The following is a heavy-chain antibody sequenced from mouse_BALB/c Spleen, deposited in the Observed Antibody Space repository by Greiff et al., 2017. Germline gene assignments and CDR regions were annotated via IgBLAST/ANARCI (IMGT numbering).Heavy chain of an antibody. CDR1: GFSLTSYG. J-gene: IGHJ4*01. CDR3: ARNRKYGNFYYAMDY. V-gene: IGHV2-2*02. CDR2: IWSGGST. Sequence: VQLVESGPGLVQPSQSLSITCTVSGFSLTSYGVHWVRQSPGKGLEWLGVIWSGGSTDYNAAFISRLSISKDNSKSQVFFKMNSLQANDTAIYYCARNRKYGNFYYAMDYWGQGTSVTVSS. D-gene: IGHD2-10*02.